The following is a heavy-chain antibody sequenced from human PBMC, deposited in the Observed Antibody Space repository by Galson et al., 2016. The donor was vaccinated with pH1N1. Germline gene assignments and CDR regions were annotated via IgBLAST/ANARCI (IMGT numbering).Heavy chain of an antibody. J-gene: IGHJ4*02. CDR1: GFTFSSYG. V-gene: IGHV3-33*01. CDR2: IWYDGSNK. D-gene: IGHD4-17*01. Sequence: SLRLSCAASGFTFSSYGMHRVRQAPGKGLEWVAVIWYDGSNKYYADSVKGRFTISRDNSKNTLYLQMNSLRAEDTAVYYCATPMDYGDYGLNYWGQGTLVTVSS. CDR3: ATPMDYGDYGLNY.